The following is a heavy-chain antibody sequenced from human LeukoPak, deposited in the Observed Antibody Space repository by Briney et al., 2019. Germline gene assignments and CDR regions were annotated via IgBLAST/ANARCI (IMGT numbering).Heavy chain of an antibody. V-gene: IGHV3-21*01. D-gene: IGHD4-17*01. CDR2: INNVGSHI. CDR3: VRGDYPFDY. J-gene: IGHJ4*02. CDR1: GFTFSNSA. Sequence: GGSLRLSCAASGFTFSNSAMNWVRQAPGKGLEWVSSINNVGSHIYYADSVKGRFTISRDYSKNTLYLQMNSLRAEDTAVYYCVRGDYPFDYWGQGTLVTFSS.